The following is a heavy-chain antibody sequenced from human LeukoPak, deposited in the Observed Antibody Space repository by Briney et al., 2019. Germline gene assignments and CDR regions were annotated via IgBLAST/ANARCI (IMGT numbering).Heavy chain of an antibody. CDR2: IYYSGST. CDR1: GGSFSSSSYY. J-gene: IGHJ4*02. V-gene: IGHV4-61*01. D-gene: IGHD5-12*01. CDR3: ARGGVVAQDY. Sequence: SETLSLTCTVSGGSFSSSSYYWSWIRQPPGKGLEWIGYIYYSGSTNYNPSLKSRVTISVDTSKNQFSLKLSSVTAADTAVYYCARGGVVAQDYWGQGTLVTVSS.